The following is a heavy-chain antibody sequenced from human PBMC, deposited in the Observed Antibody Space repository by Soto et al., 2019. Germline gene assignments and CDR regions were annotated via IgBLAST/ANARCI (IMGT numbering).Heavy chain of an antibody. CDR2: INAGNGNT. J-gene: IGHJ4*02. Sequence: QVQLVQSGAEVKKPGASVKVSCKASGYTFTSYAMHWVRQAPGQRLEWMGWINAGNGNTKYSQKFQGRVTITRDTSASTAYMELSSVRSEDTAVYYCARGGYSSSWYIHFDYWGQGTLVTVSS. CDR3: ARGGYSSSWYIHFDY. D-gene: IGHD6-13*01. V-gene: IGHV1-3*01. CDR1: GYTFTSYA.